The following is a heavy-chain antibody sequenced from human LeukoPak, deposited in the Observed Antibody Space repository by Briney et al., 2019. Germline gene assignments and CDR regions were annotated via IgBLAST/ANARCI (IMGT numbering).Heavy chain of an antibody. V-gene: IGHV4-34*01. CDR2: INHSGST. D-gene: IGHD3-22*01. CDR3: ARSRSGYYQYYFDY. CDR1: GGSFSGYY. Sequence: SETLSLTCAVYGGSFSGYYWSWIRQPPGKGLEWIGEINHSGSTNYNPSLKSRVTIPVDTSKNQFSLKLSSVTAADTAVYYCARSRSGYYQYYFDYWGQGTLVTVSS. J-gene: IGHJ4*02.